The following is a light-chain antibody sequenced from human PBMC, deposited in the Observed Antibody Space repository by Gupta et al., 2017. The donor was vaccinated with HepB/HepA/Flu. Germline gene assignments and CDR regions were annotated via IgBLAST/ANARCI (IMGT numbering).Light chain of an antibody. CDR1: QSISSY. J-gene: IGKJ1*01. CDR3: QQSYSTPPT. Sequence: DIQMTPSPSSLSASLGDRVTITCRASQSISSYLNWYQQKPGKAPKLPIYAASSLQSGVPSRFSGSGSGTDFTLTISSLQPEDFATYYCQQSYSTPPTFGQGTKVEIK. V-gene: IGKV1-39*01. CDR2: AAS.